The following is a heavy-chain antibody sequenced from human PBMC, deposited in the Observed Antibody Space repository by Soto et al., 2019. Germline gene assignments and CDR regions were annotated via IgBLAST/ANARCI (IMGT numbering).Heavy chain of an antibody. Sequence: SEPLSLARAVQRGSFSGQYWNWIRQAPGKGLEWIGEVNHSGSTNYNPSLKSRVTISMDTSKNQFSLNLTSVTAADSAVYYCARDLRIVFDYWGQGTLVTVS. CDR1: RGSFSGQY. J-gene: IGHJ4*02. CDR2: VNHSGST. CDR3: ARDLRIVFDY. D-gene: IGHD2-15*01. V-gene: IGHV4-34*01.